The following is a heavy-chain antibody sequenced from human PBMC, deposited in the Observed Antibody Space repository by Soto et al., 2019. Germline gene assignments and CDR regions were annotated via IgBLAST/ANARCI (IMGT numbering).Heavy chain of an antibody. Sequence: QITLKESGPTLVQPTQTLTLTCTFSGFSRSTSGVGVGWSRQPPGKALEWLALIYWDDDKRNSPSLKNRLTITKDTSKNQGFLTITTMDPVSTATYCCVPDSSWGCCMDVWGQGTTVTVAS. D-gene: IGHD3-16*01. J-gene: IGHJ6*02. V-gene: IGHV2-5*02. CDR3: VPDSSWGCCMDV. CDR2: IYWDDDK. CDR1: GFSRSTSGVG.